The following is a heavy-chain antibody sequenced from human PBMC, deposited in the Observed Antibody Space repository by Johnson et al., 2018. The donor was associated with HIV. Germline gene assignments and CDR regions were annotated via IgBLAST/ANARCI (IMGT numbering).Heavy chain of an antibody. J-gene: IGHJ3*02. D-gene: IGHD7-27*01. CDR2: IGTAGDT. V-gene: IGHV3-13*01. Sequence: VQLVESGGGLVQPGGSLRLSCAASGFTFSSYDMHWVRQATGKGLEWVSAIGTAGDTYYPGSVKGRFTISRDNAKNSLYLQMSSLRVEDTAVYYCARGSGVGAFDIWGQGTMVTVSS. CDR3: ARGSGVGAFDI. CDR1: GFTFSSYD.